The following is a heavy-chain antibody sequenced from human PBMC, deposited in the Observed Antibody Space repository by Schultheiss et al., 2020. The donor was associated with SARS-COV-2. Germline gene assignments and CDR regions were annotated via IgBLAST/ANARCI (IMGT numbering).Heavy chain of an antibody. CDR3: AKIDRLGVVIIVPPDY. J-gene: IGHJ4*02. V-gene: IGHV1-2*04. D-gene: IGHD3-3*01. Sequence: ASVKVSCKASGYTLTGYYMHWVRQAPGQGLEWMGWINPNSGGTNYAQKFQGWVTMTRDTSISTAYMELSRLRSDDTAVYHCAKIDRLGVVIIVPPDYWGQGTLVTVSS. CDR2: INPNSGGT. CDR1: GYTLTGYY.